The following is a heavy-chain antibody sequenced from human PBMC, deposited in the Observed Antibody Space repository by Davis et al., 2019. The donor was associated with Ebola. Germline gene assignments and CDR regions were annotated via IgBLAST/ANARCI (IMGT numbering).Heavy chain of an antibody. CDR2: IHWDDDE. CDR3: AYRVVRNGYDPFDY. Sequence: SGPTLVKPTQTLTLTCSFSGFSLRTSGVTVGWIRQSPGKALEWLALIHWDDDERYSPSLESRLTITKDTSKTQMVLTMTNMDPVETGTYYCAYRVVRNGYDPFDYWGQGILVTVSS. D-gene: IGHD5-12*01. V-gene: IGHV2-5*02. CDR1: GFSLRTSGVT. J-gene: IGHJ4*02.